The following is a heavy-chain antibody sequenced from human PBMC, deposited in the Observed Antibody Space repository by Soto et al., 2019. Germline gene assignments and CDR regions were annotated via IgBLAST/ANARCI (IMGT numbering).Heavy chain of an antibody. CDR1: GYTFNRYY. J-gene: IGHJ6*02. CDR3: TRGSFLEWSYMDV. D-gene: IGHD3-3*01. CDR2: INPSGTIT. Sequence: GASVKVSCKASGYTFNRYYMHWVRQAPGQGLEWMGMINPSGTITSYAQKFQGRVTMARDTSTSTLYMDLSSLTSEDTAVYYCTRGSFLEWSYMDVWGQGXTVTVTS. V-gene: IGHV1-46*02.